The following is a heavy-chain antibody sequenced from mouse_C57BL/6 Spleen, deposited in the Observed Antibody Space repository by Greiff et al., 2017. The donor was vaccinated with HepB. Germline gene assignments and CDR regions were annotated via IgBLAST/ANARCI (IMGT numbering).Heavy chain of an antibody. D-gene: IGHD1-1*01. Sequence: QVQLQQSGAELVKPGASVKISCKPSGYAFSSYWMNWVKQRPGKGLEWIGQIYPGDGDTNYNEKFKGKAILTADKSSSTAYMQLSSLTSEDSAVYFCARSRVTTVVADYFDYWGQGTTLTVSS. V-gene: IGHV1-80*01. CDR2: IYPGDGDT. CDR3: ARSRVTTVVADYFDY. J-gene: IGHJ2*01. CDR1: GYAFSSYW.